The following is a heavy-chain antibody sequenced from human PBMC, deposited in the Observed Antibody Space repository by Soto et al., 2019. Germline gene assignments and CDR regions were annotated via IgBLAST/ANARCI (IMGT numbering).Heavy chain of an antibody. CDR1: GGSISSSNW. D-gene: IGHD3-10*01. Sequence: QVQLQESGPGLVKPSGTLSLTCAVSGGSISSSNWWSWVRQPPGKGLQWIGEIYHSGSTNYIPSLKSRVTXSXXKSRNQFSLKPRSVTAADTAVYYCARRWGEGRVDYWGQGTLVTVSS. J-gene: IGHJ4*02. CDR3: ARRWGEGRVDY. CDR2: IYHSGST. V-gene: IGHV4-4*02.